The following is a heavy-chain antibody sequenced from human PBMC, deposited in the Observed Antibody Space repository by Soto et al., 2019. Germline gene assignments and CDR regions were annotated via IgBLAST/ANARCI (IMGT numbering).Heavy chain of an antibody. D-gene: IGHD3-22*01. CDR3: VRGYYDSSGYYYVPYYYGMDV. V-gene: IGHV3-30-3*01. CDR2: ISYDGSNK. CDR1: GFTFSSYA. Sequence: VQLLESGGGLVQPGGSLRLSCAASGFTFSSYAMHWVRQAPGKGLEWVAVISYDGSNKYYADSVKGRFTISRDNSKNTLYLQMNSLRAEDTAVYYCVRGYYDSSGYYYVPYYYGMDVWGQGTTVTVSS. J-gene: IGHJ6*02.